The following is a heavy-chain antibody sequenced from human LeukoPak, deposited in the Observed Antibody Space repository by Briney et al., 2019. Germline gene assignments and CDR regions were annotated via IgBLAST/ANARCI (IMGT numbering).Heavy chain of an antibody. CDR1: GFTFSSYW. V-gene: IGHV3-7*03. Sequence: GGSLRLSCAASGFTFSSYWMSWVRQAPGKGLEWVANIKQDGSEKYYVDSVKGRFTISRDNAKNSLYLQMNSLRAEDTAVYYCARQDTVATTFFDYWGQGTLVTVSS. CDR3: ARQDTVATTFFDY. J-gene: IGHJ4*02. CDR2: IKQDGSEK. D-gene: IGHD5-12*01.